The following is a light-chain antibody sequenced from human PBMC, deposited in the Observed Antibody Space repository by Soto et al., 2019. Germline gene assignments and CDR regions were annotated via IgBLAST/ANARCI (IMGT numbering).Light chain of an antibody. Sequence: DIVLTQSPGTLSLSPGETATLSCRASQSVSSSYLAWYQQKPGQAPSLLIYGASSRATGVPDRFSGSGSGTDFTLTISSLEPGDFAVYSCQQYGSSPGTFGQGTKLEI. CDR1: QSVSSSY. V-gene: IGKV3-20*01. CDR3: QQYGSSPGT. CDR2: GAS. J-gene: IGKJ2*01.